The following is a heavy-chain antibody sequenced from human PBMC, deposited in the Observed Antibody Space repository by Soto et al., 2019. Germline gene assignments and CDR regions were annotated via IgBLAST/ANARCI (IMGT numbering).Heavy chain of an antibody. J-gene: IGHJ5*02. Sequence: QVQLVQSGAEVKKPGSSVKVSCKASGGTFSSYAISWVRQAPGQGLEWMGGIIPIFGTANYAQKFQGRVTITADESTSTAYMELSSLRSEDTAVYYCARGYSSGYPGTRGWFDPWGQGTLVTVSS. D-gene: IGHD3-22*01. CDR3: ARGYSSGYPGTRGWFDP. CDR2: IIPIFGTA. CDR1: GGTFSSYA. V-gene: IGHV1-69*01.